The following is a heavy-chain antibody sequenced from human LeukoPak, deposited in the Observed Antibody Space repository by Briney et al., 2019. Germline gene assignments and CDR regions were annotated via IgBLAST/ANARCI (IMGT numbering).Heavy chain of an antibody. CDR1: GGSFSGYY. V-gene: IGHV4-34*01. CDR2: INHSGST. Sequence: PSETLSLTCAVYGGSFSGYYWSWIRQPPGKGLEWIGDINHSGSTNYNPSLKSRVTISVDRSKNQFSLKLSSVTAADTAVYYCARASYDILTGYYRGDAFDIWGQGTMVTVSS. CDR3: ARASYDILTGYYRGDAFDI. D-gene: IGHD3-9*01. J-gene: IGHJ3*02.